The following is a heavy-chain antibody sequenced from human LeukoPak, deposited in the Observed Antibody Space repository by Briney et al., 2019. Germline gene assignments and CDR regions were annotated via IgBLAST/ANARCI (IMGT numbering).Heavy chain of an antibody. CDR1: GGSFSGYY. CDR3: ARENDRYGRIDY. J-gene: IGHJ4*02. D-gene: IGHD5-18*01. Sequence: SETLSLTCAVYGGSFSGYYWSWIRQPPGKGLEWIGYVSYSGSTDYNPSLKSRVIISIDTSKNQFSLRLSSVTAADTAVYYCARENDRYGRIDYWGQGTQVTVSS. V-gene: IGHV4-59*01. CDR2: VSYSGST.